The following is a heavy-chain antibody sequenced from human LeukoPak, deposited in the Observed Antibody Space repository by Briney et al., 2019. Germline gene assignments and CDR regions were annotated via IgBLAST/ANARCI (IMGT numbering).Heavy chain of an antibody. Sequence: ASVKVSCKASGYTFTGYYMHWVRQAPGQGLEWMGWINPNSGGTNYAQKFQGRVTMTRDTSISTAYMELGRLRSDDTAVYYCARDATVTTNWFDPWGQGTLVTVSS. CDR2: INPNSGGT. D-gene: IGHD4-11*01. CDR1: GYTFTGYY. CDR3: ARDATVTTNWFDP. V-gene: IGHV1-2*02. J-gene: IGHJ5*02.